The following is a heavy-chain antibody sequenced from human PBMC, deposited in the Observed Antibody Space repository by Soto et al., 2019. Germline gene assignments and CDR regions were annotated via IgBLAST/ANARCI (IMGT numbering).Heavy chain of an antibody. J-gene: IGHJ4*02. V-gene: IGHV5-51*01. CDR1: GYNFTIYW. CDR3: ARARPPYYYDSSGYYSGGGIDY. Sequence: GESLKISCKASGYNFTIYWIAWVRQMPGKGLEWMGIIYPGDSDTRYSPSFQGQVTISADKSISTAYLQWSSLKASDTAMYYCARARPPYYYDSSGYYSGGGIDYWGQGTLVTVSS. CDR2: IYPGDSDT. D-gene: IGHD3-22*01.